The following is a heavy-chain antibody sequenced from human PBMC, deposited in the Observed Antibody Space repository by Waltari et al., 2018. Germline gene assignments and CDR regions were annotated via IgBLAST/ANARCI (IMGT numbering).Heavy chain of an antibody. Sequence: QVQLQESGPGLVKPSETLSLTCTASGGSISSHYWSWIRQPPGKGLEWIGYIYYSGSTNYNPSLKSRVTISVDTSKNQFSLKLSSVTAADTAVYYCARGRMVQGVTESGLFDYWGQGTLVTVSS. J-gene: IGHJ4*02. D-gene: IGHD3-10*01. CDR3: ARGRMVQGVTESGLFDY. CDR1: GGSISSHY. CDR2: IYYSGST. V-gene: IGHV4-59*11.